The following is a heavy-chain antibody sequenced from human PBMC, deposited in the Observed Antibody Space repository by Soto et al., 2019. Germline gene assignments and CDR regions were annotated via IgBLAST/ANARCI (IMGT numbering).Heavy chain of an antibody. V-gene: IGHV3-73*01. Sequence: EVQLVESGGGLVQPGGSLKLSCAASGFTFSGFAMHWVRQASGKGLEWIGRIRSKPNNYATAYAASVKGRFTISRDDSENMAYLHMNSLRTEDSAVYYCVAYCIGARCPGYWGQGTLVTVSS. CDR1: GFTFSGFA. D-gene: IGHD2-15*01. CDR3: VAYCIGARCPGY. CDR2: IRSKPNNYAT. J-gene: IGHJ4*02.